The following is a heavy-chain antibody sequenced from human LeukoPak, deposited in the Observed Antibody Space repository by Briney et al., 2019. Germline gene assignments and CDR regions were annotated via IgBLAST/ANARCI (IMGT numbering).Heavy chain of an antibody. Sequence: PGGSLRLSCAASGFTFSSYAMHWVRQAPGKGLEWVAVISYDGSNKYYADSVKGRFTISRDNSKNTLYLQMNSLRAEDTAVYYCARGQEPVVTATLFDYWGQGTLVTVSS. V-gene: IGHV3-30-3*01. D-gene: IGHD2-21*02. CDR2: ISYDGSNK. CDR1: GFTFSSYA. J-gene: IGHJ4*02. CDR3: ARGQEPVVTATLFDY.